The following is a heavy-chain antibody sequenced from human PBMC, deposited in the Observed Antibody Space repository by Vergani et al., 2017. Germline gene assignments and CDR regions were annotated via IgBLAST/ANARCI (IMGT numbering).Heavy chain of an antibody. CDR1: GFTFSSYS. D-gene: IGHD6-6*01. CDR3: AGSSSSYYYYMDV. V-gene: IGHV3-21*01. J-gene: IGHJ6*03. CDR2: ISSSSSYI. Sequence: EVQLVESGGGLVKPGGSLRLSCAASGFTFSSYSMNWVRQAPGKGLEWVSSISSSSSYIYYADSVKGRFTISRDNAKNSLYLQMNSLRAEDTAVYYGAGSSSSYYYYMDVWGKGTTVTVSS.